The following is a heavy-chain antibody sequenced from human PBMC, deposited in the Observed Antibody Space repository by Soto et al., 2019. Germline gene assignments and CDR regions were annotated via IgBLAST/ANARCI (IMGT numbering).Heavy chain of an antibody. CDR3: AKYHWSSGGWFDY. V-gene: IGHV3-30*18. CDR2: ISYDGSNK. J-gene: IGHJ4*02. CDR1: GFTFSSYG. Sequence: QVQLVESGGGVVQPGRSLRLSCAASGFTFSSYGMHWVRQAPGKGLEWVAVISYDGSNKYYADSVKGRFTISRDNCKNPLYLQMNSLRAEDTGGYYCAKYHWSSGGWFDYWGQGTLVTVS. D-gene: IGHD2-15*01.